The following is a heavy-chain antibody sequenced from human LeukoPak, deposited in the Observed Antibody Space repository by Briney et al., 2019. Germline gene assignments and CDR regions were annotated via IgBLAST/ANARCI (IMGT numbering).Heavy chain of an antibody. J-gene: IGHJ5*02. V-gene: IGHV1-69*06. D-gene: IGHD6-6*01. CDR3: AREGRIAARPGNWFDP. Sequence: GASVKVSCKASGGTFSSYAISWVRQAPGQGLEWMGGIIPIFGTANYAQKFQGRVTITADKSTSTAYMELSSLRSEDTAVYYCAREGRIAARPGNWFDPWGQGTLVTVS. CDR2: IIPIFGTA. CDR1: GGTFSSYA.